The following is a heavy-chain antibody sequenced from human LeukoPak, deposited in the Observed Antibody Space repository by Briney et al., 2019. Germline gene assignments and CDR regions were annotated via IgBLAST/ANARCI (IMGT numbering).Heavy chain of an antibody. V-gene: IGHV3-30*04. D-gene: IGHD6-6*01. CDR1: GFTFSTYA. CDR3: ARGSGYSSSSGEK. J-gene: IGHJ4*02. CDR2: ISYDGSNK. Sequence: GGSLRLSCAASGFTFSTYAMHWVRQAPGKGLEWVAVISYDGSNKYYADSVKGRFTISRANSKNTLYLQMNSLRAEDTAVYYCARGSGYSSSSGEKWGQGTLVTVSS.